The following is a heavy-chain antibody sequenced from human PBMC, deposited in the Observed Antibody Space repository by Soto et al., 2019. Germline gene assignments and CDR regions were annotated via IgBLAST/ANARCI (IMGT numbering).Heavy chain of an antibody. CDR2: IDPSDSFT. CDR1: GYRFSDYW. V-gene: IGHV5-10-1*04. Sequence: GESLKISCKGSGYRFSDYWISWVRQVPGKGLEWMGKIDPSDSFTTYSPSFEGRVSISVDKSSNTAFLRWTGLKSSDTAMYYCARLATGNYDSWSGYYPEYGMDVWGQGTTVTVSS. J-gene: IGHJ6*02. CDR3: ARLATGNYDSWSGYYPEYGMDV. D-gene: IGHD3-3*01.